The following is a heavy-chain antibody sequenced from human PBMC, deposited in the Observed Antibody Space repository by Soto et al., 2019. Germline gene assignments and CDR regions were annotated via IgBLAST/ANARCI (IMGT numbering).Heavy chain of an antibody. Sequence: SVKVSCKASGVSFTRYSFSWVRQAPGQGLEWMGGIIAVFGTTNYAQKFQGRVTITADRSTNTAYMELSSLRSEDTAVYYCARDYFDRSGSPVPKWGQGTLVTVSS. CDR2: IIAVFGTT. V-gene: IGHV1-69*06. J-gene: IGHJ4*02. CDR3: ARDYFDRSGSPVPK. D-gene: IGHD3-22*01. CDR1: GVSFTRYS.